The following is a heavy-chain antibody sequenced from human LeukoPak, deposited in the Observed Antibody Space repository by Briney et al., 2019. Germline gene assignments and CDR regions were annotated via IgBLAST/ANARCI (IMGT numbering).Heavy chain of an antibody. Sequence: SETLSLTCAVYGGSFSGYYWSWIRQPPGKGLEWIGEINHSGSTNYNPSLKSRVTISVDTSKNQFSLKLSSVTAADKAVYYCARGRRRYYYDSSGHLDYWGQGTLVTVS. CDR3: ARGRRRYYYDSSGHLDY. CDR2: INHSGST. CDR1: GGSFSGYY. V-gene: IGHV4-34*01. D-gene: IGHD3-22*01. J-gene: IGHJ4*02.